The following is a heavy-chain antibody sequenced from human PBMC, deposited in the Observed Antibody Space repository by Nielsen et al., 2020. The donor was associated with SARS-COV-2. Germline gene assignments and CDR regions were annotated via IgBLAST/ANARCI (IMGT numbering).Heavy chain of an antibody. D-gene: IGHD3-16*01. Sequence: GGSLRLSCAASGFTFSSYSMNWVRQAPGKGLEWVSYITGSSSTIYYADSVKGRFTISRDNAKNTLYLQMNSLRAEDTAVYYCAVVSWFDPWGQGTLVTVSS. V-gene: IGHV3-48*04. CDR1: GFTFSSYS. CDR2: ITGSSSTI. J-gene: IGHJ5*02. CDR3: AVVSWFDP.